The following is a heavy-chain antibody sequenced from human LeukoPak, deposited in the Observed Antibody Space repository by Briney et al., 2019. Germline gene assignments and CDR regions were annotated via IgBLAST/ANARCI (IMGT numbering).Heavy chain of an antibody. Sequence: GGSLRLSCAASGFTFSSYSMNWVRQAPGKGLEWVSYISSSSSTIYYADSVKGRFTISRDNAKNSLYLQMNSLRAEDTAVYYCARDWRTTVTTSHPFDYWGQGTLVTVSS. CDR1: GFTFSSYS. J-gene: IGHJ4*02. D-gene: IGHD4-17*01. CDR2: ISSSSSTI. V-gene: IGHV3-48*04. CDR3: ARDWRTTVTTSHPFDY.